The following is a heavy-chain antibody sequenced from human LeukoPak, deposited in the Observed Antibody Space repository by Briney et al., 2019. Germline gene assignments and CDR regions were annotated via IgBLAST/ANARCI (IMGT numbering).Heavy chain of an antibody. V-gene: IGHV4-38-2*01. Sequence: SETLSLTCAVSGYSISSGYYWGWIRPPPGKGLEWIGSIYHSGSNYYKPSLKSRVTISVDTAKNQFSLKLHSVTAADTAVYYCARTTVNIAAAGTNYNWFDPWGQGTLVTVSS. CDR3: ARTTVNIAAAGTNYNWFDP. CDR1: GYSISSGYY. J-gene: IGHJ5*02. CDR2: IYHSGSN. D-gene: IGHD6-13*01.